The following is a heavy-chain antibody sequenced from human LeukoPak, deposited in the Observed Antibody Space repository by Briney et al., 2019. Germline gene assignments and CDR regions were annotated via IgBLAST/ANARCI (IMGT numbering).Heavy chain of an antibody. J-gene: IGHJ5*02. CDR2: INHSGST. CDR3: ARRGNLLWFGRNGDNWFDP. Sequence: IPSETLSLTCAVYGGSFSGYYWSWIRQPPGKGLEWIGEINHSGSTNYNPSLKSRVTISVDTSKNQFSLKLSSVTAADTAVYYCARRGNLLWFGRNGDNWFDPWGQGTLVTVSS. CDR1: GGSFSGYY. D-gene: IGHD3-10*01. V-gene: IGHV4-34*01.